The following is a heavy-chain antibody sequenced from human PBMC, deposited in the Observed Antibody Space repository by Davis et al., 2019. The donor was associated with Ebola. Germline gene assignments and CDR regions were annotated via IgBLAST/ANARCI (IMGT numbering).Heavy chain of an antibody. CDR3: ARRDYDSSGYYLNYGMDV. CDR2: IYPGDSDT. V-gene: IGHV5-51*01. D-gene: IGHD3-22*01. J-gene: IGHJ6*02. Sequence: GESLKISCKGSGYSFTDSWLGWVRQMPGKGLEWMGIIYPGDSDTRYSPSFQGQVTISADKSISTAYLQWSSLKASDTATYYCARRDYDSSGYYLNYGMDVWGQGTTVTVSS. CDR1: GYSFTDSW.